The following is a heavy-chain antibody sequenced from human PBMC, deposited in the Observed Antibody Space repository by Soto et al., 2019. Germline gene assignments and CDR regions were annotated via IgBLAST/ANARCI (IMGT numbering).Heavy chain of an antibody. CDR2: INHSGST. CDR3: ARGGSSSSMVGNWFDP. Sequence: TSETLSLTCAVYGGSFSGYYWSWIRQPPGKGLEWIGEINHSGSTNYNPSLKSRVTISVDTSKNQFSLKLSSVTAADTAVYYCARGGSSSSMVGNWFDPWGQGTLVTVSS. V-gene: IGHV4-34*01. D-gene: IGHD6-6*01. J-gene: IGHJ5*02. CDR1: GGSFSGYY.